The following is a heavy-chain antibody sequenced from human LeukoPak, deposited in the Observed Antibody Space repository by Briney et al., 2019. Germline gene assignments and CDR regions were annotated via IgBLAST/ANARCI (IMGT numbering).Heavy chain of an antibody. D-gene: IGHD3-22*01. J-gene: IGHJ5*02. Sequence: GASVKVSRKASGYTFTSYGISWVRQARGQGLEWMGWISAYNGNTNYAQKLQGRVTMTTDTSTSTAYMELRSLRSDDTAVYYCARTTHYYDSSGYYPYWFDPWGQGTLVTVSS. CDR3: ARTTHYYDSSGYYPYWFDP. V-gene: IGHV1-18*01. CDR1: GYTFTSYG. CDR2: ISAYNGNT.